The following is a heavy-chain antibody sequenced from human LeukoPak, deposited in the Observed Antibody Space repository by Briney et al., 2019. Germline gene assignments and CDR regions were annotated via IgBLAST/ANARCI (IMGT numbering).Heavy chain of an antibody. V-gene: IGHV3-23*01. CDR3: AKDIAVAGTPLDAFDI. CDR2: IGGSGGST. Sequence: GGSLRLSCAASGITFSSYAMSWVRQAPGKGLEWVSAIGGSGGSTYYADSVKGRFTISRDNSKNTLYLQMNSLRAEDTAVYYCAKDIAVAGTPLDAFDIWGQGTMVTVSS. CDR1: GITFSSYA. J-gene: IGHJ3*02. D-gene: IGHD6-19*01.